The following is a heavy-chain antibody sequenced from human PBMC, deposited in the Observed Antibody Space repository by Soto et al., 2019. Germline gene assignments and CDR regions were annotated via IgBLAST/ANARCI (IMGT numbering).Heavy chain of an antibody. CDR2: IKKDGSEK. D-gene: IGHD5-12*01. J-gene: IGHJ6*02. V-gene: IGHV3-7*03. CDR1: VFTFSSYS. CDR3: ARDMEMATTSGNYYGMDV. Sequence: GYLVLGCAASVFTFSSYSMSWVRQAPGKGLEWVANIKKDGSEKYYVDSVKGRFTISRDNSKNSLYLQMNSLRAEDTAVYYCARDMEMATTSGNYYGMDVWGQGTTVTVSS.